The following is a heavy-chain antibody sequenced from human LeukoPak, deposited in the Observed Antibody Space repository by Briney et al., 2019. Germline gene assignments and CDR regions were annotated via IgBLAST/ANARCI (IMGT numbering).Heavy chain of an antibody. D-gene: IGHD6-19*01. Sequence: GASVKVSCKASGGTFSSYAISWVRQAPGQGLEWMGGIIPIFGTANYAQKFQGRVTITADESTSTAYMELSSLTSEDTAVYYCARGRRPTSGWSGRVFWGQGTLVTVSS. CDR1: GGTFSSYA. CDR3: ARGRRPTSGWSGRVF. J-gene: IGHJ4*02. V-gene: IGHV1-69*13. CDR2: IIPIFGTA.